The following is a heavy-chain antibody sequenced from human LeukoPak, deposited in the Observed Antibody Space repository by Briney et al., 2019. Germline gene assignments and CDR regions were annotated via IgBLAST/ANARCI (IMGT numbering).Heavy chain of an antibody. Sequence: PSETLSLTCTVSGGSISSYYWSWIRQPPGKGLEWIGYIYYSGSTNYSPSLKSRVTISVDASKNQFSLKLSSVTAADTAVYYCAGFRGRLWFLYYMDVWGKGTTVTVSS. D-gene: IGHD5-18*01. CDR2: IYYSGST. V-gene: IGHV4-59*01. J-gene: IGHJ6*03. CDR3: AGFRGRLWFLYYMDV. CDR1: GGSISSYY.